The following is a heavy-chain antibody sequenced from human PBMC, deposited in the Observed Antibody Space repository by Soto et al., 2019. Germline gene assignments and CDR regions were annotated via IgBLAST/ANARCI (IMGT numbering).Heavy chain of an antibody. CDR2: IYPGDSDT. CDR1: GYSFTSYW. Sequence: GESLKISCKGSGYSFTSYWIGWVRQMPGKGLEWMGIIYPGDSDTRYSPSFQGQVTISADKSISTAYLQWSSLKASDTAMYYCARWYCSYTSMVYRPVGCSVLRGQGTLVTLSS. D-gene: IGHD5-18*01. V-gene: IGHV5-51*01. J-gene: IGHJ4*02. CDR3: ARWYCSYTSMVYRPVGCSVL.